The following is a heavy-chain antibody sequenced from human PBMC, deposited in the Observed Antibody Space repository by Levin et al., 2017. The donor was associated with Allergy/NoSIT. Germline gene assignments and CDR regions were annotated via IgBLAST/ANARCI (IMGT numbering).Heavy chain of an antibody. CDR3: SRGLRSGS. J-gene: IGHJ4*02. CDR1: GGSFSGYY. CDR2: INPSGST. V-gene: IGHV4-34*01. Sequence: SETLSLTCAVYGGSFSGYYWSWIRQPPGKGLEWIGEINPSGSTNYNPSLKSRLTISVDTSKNHFSLNLSSVTATDTAVYYCSRGLRSGSWGQGTLVTVSS. D-gene: IGHD6-25*01.